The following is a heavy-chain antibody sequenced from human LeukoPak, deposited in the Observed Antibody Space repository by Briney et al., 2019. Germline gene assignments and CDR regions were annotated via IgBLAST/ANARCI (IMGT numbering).Heavy chain of an antibody. J-gene: IGHJ5*02. V-gene: IGHV4-59*01. D-gene: IGHD3-10*01. CDR3: ARGGYYGSGNDFRFDP. CDR1: GGSISSYF. Sequence: SETLSLTCTVAGGSISSYFWSWIRQPPGKGLEWIGYIYYSGSTNYNPSLKSRVTISVDTSKNQFSLKLSSVTAADTAVYYCARGGYYGSGNDFRFDPWGQGTLVTVSS. CDR2: IYYSGST.